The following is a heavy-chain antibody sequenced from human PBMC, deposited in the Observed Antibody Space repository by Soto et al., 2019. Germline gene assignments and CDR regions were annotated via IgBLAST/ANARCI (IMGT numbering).Heavy chain of an antibody. V-gene: IGHV4-31*11. CDR2: IYYSGST. CDR3: ARVRITMIVVTSYAFDI. J-gene: IGHJ3*02. Sequence: PSETLSLTCAVSGGSISSGGYYWSWIRQHPGKGLEWIGYIYYSGSTYYNPSLKSRVTISVDTSKNQFSLKLSSVTAADTAVYYCARVRITMIVVTSYAFDIWGQGTMVTVSS. D-gene: IGHD3-22*01. CDR1: GGSISSGGYY.